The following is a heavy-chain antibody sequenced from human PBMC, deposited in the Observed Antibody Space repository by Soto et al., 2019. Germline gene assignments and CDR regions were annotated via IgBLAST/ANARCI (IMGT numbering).Heavy chain of an antibody. CDR3: AKTEITRGGALYRGDYYYYMDV. CDR1: GFTFSSYA. V-gene: IGHV3-23*01. J-gene: IGHJ6*03. D-gene: IGHD3-10*01. CDR2: ISGSGGST. Sequence: PGGSLRLSCAASGFTFSSYAMSWVRQAPGKGLEWVSAISGSGGSTYYADSVKGRFTISRDNSKNTLYLQMNSLRAEDTAVYYCAKTEITRGGALYRGDYYYYMDVWGKGTTVTVSS.